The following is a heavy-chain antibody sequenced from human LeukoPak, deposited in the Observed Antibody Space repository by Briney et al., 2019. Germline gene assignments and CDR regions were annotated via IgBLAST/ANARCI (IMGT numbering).Heavy chain of an antibody. V-gene: IGHV4-4*07. CDR1: GGSISSYY. D-gene: IGHD5-18*01. Sequence: PSETLSLTCTVSGGSISSYYWTWIRQSAGKGLEWIGRIYTSGSTYYNPSLKSRVSMSVDTSKNQFSPKLSSVTAADTAVYYCARGRYSYGPQNYDYMDVWGKGTTVTISS. CDR2: IYTSGST. CDR3: ARGRYSYGPQNYDYMDV. J-gene: IGHJ6*03.